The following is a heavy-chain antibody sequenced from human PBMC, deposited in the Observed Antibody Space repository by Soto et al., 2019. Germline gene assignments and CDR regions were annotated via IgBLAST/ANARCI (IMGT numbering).Heavy chain of an antibody. V-gene: IGHV4-39*01. CDR3: ARHFPGGPTRY. J-gene: IGHJ4*02. CDR2: IYYSGST. CDR1: GGSVSSSSYY. Sequence: PSESLSITCTVSGGSVSSSSYYWGWIRQPPGKGLEWIGSIYYSGSTYYNPSLKSRVTISVDTSKNQFSLKLSSVTAADTAVYYCARHFPGGPTRYWGQGTLVTVSS.